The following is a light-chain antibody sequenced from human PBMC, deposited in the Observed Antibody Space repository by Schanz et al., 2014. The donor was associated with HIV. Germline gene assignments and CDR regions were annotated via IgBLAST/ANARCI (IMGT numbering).Light chain of an antibody. CDR2: GAS. Sequence: EIVLTQSPGTLSLSPGERATLSCRASQRVSGSYLAWCQQKPGQAPRLLLYGASSRATGIPDRFSGSGSGTDFTLTISRLEPEDFAVYYCQQYDSPPWTFGQGTKVEVK. V-gene: IGKV3-20*01. CDR1: QRVSGSY. J-gene: IGKJ1*01. CDR3: QQYDSPPWT.